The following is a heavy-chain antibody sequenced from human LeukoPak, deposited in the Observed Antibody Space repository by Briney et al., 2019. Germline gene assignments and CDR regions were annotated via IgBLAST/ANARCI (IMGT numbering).Heavy chain of an antibody. CDR1: GFTFSTYA. CDR2: ISGSGGTT. D-gene: IGHD6-13*01. Sequence: GGSLTLSCAASGFTFSTYAMNWLRPAPGKGLGGDSGISGSGGTTYYADSVKDRFTISRDNSRNTLYLQMNYLRAEDTALYYCAKNIAAGITPFDYWGQGTLVTVSS. CDR3: AKNIAAGITPFDY. V-gene: IGHV3-23*01. J-gene: IGHJ4*02.